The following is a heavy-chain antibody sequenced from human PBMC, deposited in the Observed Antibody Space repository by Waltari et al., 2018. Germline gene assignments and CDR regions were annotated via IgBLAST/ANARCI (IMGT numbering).Heavy chain of an antibody. CDR3: ARGSGDYYYYGMDV. V-gene: IGHV4-39*07. Sequence: QVQLQESGPGLVKPSETLSLTCTVSGGSISSSSYYWGWIRQPPGKGLEWIGSIYYSGSTFYNPSLKCRVTISVDTSKNPFSLKLSSVTAADTAVYYCARGSGDYYYYGMDVWGQGTTVTVSS. CDR1: GGSISSSSYY. J-gene: IGHJ6*02. CDR2: IYYSGST.